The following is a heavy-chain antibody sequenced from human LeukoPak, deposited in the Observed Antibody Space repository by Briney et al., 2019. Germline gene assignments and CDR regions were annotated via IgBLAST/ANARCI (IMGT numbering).Heavy chain of an antibody. J-gene: IGHJ6*03. CDR2: IRYDGSNR. Sequence: GGSLRLSCAASGFTFSSYGMHWVRQAPGKGLEWVAFIRYDGSNRYFADSVKGRFTISRDNSKNTLYLEMNSLRAEDTAVYYCAKTRSDWGGFGYYYYMDVWGKGTTVTVSS. CDR3: AKTRSDWGGFGYYYYMDV. D-gene: IGHD3-10*01. CDR1: GFTFSSYG. V-gene: IGHV3-30*02.